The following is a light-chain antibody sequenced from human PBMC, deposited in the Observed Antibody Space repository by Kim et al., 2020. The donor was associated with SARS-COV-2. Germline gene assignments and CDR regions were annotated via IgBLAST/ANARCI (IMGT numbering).Light chain of an antibody. V-gene: IGKV1-27*01. J-gene: IGKJ3*01. CDR3: QKYNSEPFT. CDR2: AAS. CDR1: QGIRNY. Sequence: VWVGDRVSSTCRWTQGIRNYLAWYQKKPGKVPKLLIYAASNLQSGVPSRFSGRGYGTDFTLTISSLQPEDVATHYCQKYNSEPFTFGPGTKVDSK.